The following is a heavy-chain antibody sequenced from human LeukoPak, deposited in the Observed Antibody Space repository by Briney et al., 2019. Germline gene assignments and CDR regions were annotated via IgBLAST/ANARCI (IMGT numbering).Heavy chain of an antibody. CDR2: ISPIFGIA. CDR1: GGTFSSYA. J-gene: IGHJ4*02. CDR3: ARGLRGYSYGPFQY. Sequence: SVKVSCKASGGTFSSYAISWVRQAPGQGLEWMGRISPIFGIAKYAQKFQGRVTITADKSTSTAYMELSSLRSEDTAVYYWARGLRGYSYGPFQYWGQGTLVTVSS. D-gene: IGHD5-18*01. V-gene: IGHV1-69*04.